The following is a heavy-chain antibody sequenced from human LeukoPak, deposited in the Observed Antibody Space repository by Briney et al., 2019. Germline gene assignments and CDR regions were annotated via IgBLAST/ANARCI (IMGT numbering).Heavy chain of an antibody. D-gene: IGHD6-6*01. CDR3: ATDLGGIAARLDAFDI. Sequence: GASVKVSCKVSGYTLTELSMHWVRQAPGKGLEWMGGFDPEDGETIYAQKFQGRVTMTEDTSTDTAYMELSSLRSEDTAVYYCATDLGGIAARLDAFDIWGQGTMVTVSS. CDR1: GYTLTELS. J-gene: IGHJ3*02. V-gene: IGHV1-24*01. CDR2: FDPEDGET.